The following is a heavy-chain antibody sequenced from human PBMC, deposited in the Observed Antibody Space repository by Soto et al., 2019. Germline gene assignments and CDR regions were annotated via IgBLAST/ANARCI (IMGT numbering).Heavy chain of an antibody. D-gene: IGHD2-2*02. J-gene: IGHJ3*02. CDR1: GFTFSSYW. Sequence: GGSLRLSCVASGFTFSSYWMSWVRQAPGKGLEWVANIKQDGSEKYYVDSVKGRFTISRDNAKNSLYLQMNSLRAEDTAVYYCARVWVVVVPTAIDAFDIWGQGTMVTVSS. V-gene: IGHV3-7*01. CDR3: ARVWVVVVPTAIDAFDI. CDR2: IKQDGSEK.